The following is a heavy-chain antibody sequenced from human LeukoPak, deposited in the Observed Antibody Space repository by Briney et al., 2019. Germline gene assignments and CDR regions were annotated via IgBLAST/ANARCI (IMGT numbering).Heavy chain of an antibody. CDR2: MCGTAGCT. CDR1: GFTFYMYA. V-gene: IGHV3-23*01. Sequence: GGSLRLSCAASGFTFYMYAMSWVRQAPGKGLEWVASMCGTAGCTFYPDSVKGRFTISRDNSKNILYLQMNSLRAEDTAIYYCARLSPTSITGTFWDDYWGQGTLVTVSS. CDR3: ARLSPTSITGTFWDDY. D-gene: IGHD1-7*01. J-gene: IGHJ4*02.